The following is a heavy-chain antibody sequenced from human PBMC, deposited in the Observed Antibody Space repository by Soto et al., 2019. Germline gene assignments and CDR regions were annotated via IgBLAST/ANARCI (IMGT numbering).Heavy chain of an antibody. CDR3: ARDLGRFNFGSAYFVY. CDR2: IWSDGSEK. CDR1: GFTFSSNG. V-gene: IGHV3-33*01. D-gene: IGHD3-10*01. Sequence: QVQLVESGGGVVQPGRSLRLSCAASGFTFSSNGMHWVRQAPGKGLEWVVVIWSDGSEKYYADSVKGRFSISRDNSKNTLYLHMDSLRAEDTAVYYCARDLGRFNFGSAYFVYWGQGTLVTVSS. J-gene: IGHJ4*02.